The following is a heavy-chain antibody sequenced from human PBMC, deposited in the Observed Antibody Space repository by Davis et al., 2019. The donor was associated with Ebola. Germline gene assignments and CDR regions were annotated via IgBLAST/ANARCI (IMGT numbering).Heavy chain of an antibody. CDR3: ARGYYDSSGYPRLGYYGMDV. CDR1: GGSFSGYY. V-gene: IGHV4-34*01. J-gene: IGHJ6*02. CDR2: INHSGST. D-gene: IGHD3-22*01. Sequence: MPGGSLRLSCAVYGGSFSGYYWSWIRQPPGKGLEWIGEINHSGSTNYNPSLKSRVTISVDTSKNQFSLKLSSVTAADTAVYYCARGYYDSSGYPRLGYYGMDVWGQGTTVTVSS.